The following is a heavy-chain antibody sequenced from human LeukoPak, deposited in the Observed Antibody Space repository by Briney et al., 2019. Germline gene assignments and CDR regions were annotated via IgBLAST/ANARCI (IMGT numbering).Heavy chain of an antibody. J-gene: IGHJ4*02. CDR3: ARVLARYGELDY. D-gene: IGHD3-3*02. V-gene: IGHV1-2*02. CDR2: INPNSGGT. Sequence: ASVKVSCKASGYTFTDYYIHWVRQAPRQGLEWMGWINPNSGGTNYTQKLQGRVTMTRDTPISTAYLELNRLTSEDTAVYYCARVLARYGELDYWGEGSLVTVSS. CDR1: GYTFTDYY.